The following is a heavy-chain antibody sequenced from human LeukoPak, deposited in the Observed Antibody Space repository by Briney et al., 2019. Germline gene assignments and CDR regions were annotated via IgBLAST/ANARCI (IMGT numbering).Heavy chain of an antibody. CDR2: IYYSGST. D-gene: IGHD1-26*01. J-gene: IGHJ6*03. CDR3: ARGSWEATYYMDV. V-gene: IGHV4-59*01. CDR1: GGSISTYY. Sequence: PSETLSLTCTVSGGSISTYYWSWIRQPPGKGLEWIGYIYYSGSTNYNPSLKSRVTISVDTSKNQFSLKLSSVTAADTAVYYCARGSWEATYYMDVWGKGTTVTISS.